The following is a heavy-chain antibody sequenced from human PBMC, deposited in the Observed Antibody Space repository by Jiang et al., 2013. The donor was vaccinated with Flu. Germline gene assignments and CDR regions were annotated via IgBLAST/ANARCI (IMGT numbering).Heavy chain of an antibody. CDR3: ARDQGLGYTYGYGPFDY. CDR1: EALSSYA. Sequence: EVKKPGSSVKVSCKALEALSSYAFSWVRQAPGQGLEWMGGIIPIYATANYAQKFQGRVTITADESTSTAYMELSSLRSEDTAVYYCARDQGLGYTYGYGPFDYWGQGTLVTVSS. J-gene: IGHJ4*02. D-gene: IGHD5-18*01. V-gene: IGHV1-69*01. CDR2: IIPIYATA.